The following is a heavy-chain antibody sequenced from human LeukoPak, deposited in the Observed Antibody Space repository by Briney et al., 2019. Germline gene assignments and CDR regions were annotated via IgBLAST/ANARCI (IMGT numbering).Heavy chain of an antibody. Sequence: PSETLSLTCTVSGGSISSYYWSWIRQPPGKGLEWIGYIYTSGGTNYNPSLKSRVTISVGTSKNRFFLKLRSVTAADTAVYYCASLPSWLSQGYYYYMDVWGKGTMVTVSS. CDR1: GGSISSYY. CDR3: ASLPSWLSQGYYYYMDV. D-gene: IGHD3-22*01. CDR2: IYTSGGT. V-gene: IGHV4-4*09. J-gene: IGHJ6*03.